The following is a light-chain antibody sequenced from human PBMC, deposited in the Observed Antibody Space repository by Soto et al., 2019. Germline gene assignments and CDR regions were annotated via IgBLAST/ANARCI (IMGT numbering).Light chain of an antibody. CDR3: SSYTSSNTLV. Sequence: QSARTQPASVSGSPGQSITLSCTGTSSDVGGFDSVSWYQQHPGSAPKLMIYEVTNRPSGVSHRFSGSKSGNTASLTISGLQTEDEADYYCSSYTSSNTLVFGTGTKLTVL. CDR1: SSDVGGFDS. J-gene: IGLJ1*01. CDR2: EVT. V-gene: IGLV2-14*01.